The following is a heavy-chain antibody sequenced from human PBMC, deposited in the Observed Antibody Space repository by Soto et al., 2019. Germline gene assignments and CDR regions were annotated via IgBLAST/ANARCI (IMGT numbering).Heavy chain of an antibody. CDR3: AKSGTGWDDYGSGSYVAEIDY. J-gene: IGHJ4*02. D-gene: IGHD3-10*01. V-gene: IGHV3-23*01. CDR1: GFTFSSYA. CDR2: ISGSGGST. Sequence: EVQLLESGGGLVQPGGSLRLSCAASGFTFSSYAMSWVRQAPGKGLEWVSAISGSGGSTYYADSVKGRFTISRDNSKNTLYLQVNGLRDEDTAVYYCAKSGTGWDDYGSGSYVAEIDYWGQGTLVTVSS.